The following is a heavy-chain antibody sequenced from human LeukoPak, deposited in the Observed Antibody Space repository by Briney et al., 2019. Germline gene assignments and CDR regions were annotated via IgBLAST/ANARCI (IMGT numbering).Heavy chain of an antibody. CDR3: ARVGLLWEDLDAFDI. CDR2: MNPNSGNI. V-gene: IGHV1-8*03. CDR1: GYTFTSYD. Sequence: AASVKVSCKASGYTFTSYDINWVRQATGQGLEWMGWMNPNSGNIGYAQKFQGRVTITRNTSISTAYMELSSLRSEDTAVYYCARVGLLWEDLDAFDIWGQGTMVTVSS. J-gene: IGHJ3*02. D-gene: IGHD2-21*01.